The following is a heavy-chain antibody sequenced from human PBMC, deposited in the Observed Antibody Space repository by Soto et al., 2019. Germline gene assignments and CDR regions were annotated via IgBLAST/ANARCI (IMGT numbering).Heavy chain of an antibody. D-gene: IGHD6-19*01. CDR2: ISAYNGNT. Sequence: ASVKVSCKASGYTFTSYGISWVRLAPGQGLEWMGWISAYNGNTNYAQKLQGRVTMTTDTSTSTAYMDLRSLRSDDTAVYYCARYKQWLVGPYYYGMDVWGQGTTVTVSS. CDR1: GYTFTSYG. J-gene: IGHJ6*02. V-gene: IGHV1-18*01. CDR3: ARYKQWLVGPYYYGMDV.